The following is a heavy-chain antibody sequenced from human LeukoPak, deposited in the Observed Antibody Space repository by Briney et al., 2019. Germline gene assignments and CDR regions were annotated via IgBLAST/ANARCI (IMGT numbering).Heavy chain of an antibody. Sequence: PGRSLRLSCVAPGFNFDDCTIHWVRHDAGKCLEWVSSISWNSGSIAYADSVKGRFTISRDNAKNSLFLQMNSLRAEDTAFYYCAKALVGTTTFMDYWGQGTLVTVSS. V-gene: IGHV3-9*01. CDR2: ISWNSGSI. D-gene: IGHD1-26*01. J-gene: IGHJ4*02. CDR3: AKALVGTTTFMDY. CDR1: GFNFDDCT.